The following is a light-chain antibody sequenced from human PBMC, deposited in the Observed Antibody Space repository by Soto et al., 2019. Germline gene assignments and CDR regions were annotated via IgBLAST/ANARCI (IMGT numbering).Light chain of an antibody. CDR1: QRISTG. CDR3: QQYINRWT. CDR2: KAS. Sequence: DIQMTQSPSTLSASVGDRVTITCRASQRISTGLAWYQQKPGKAPKLLIYKASSLESGVPSRFSGSGSGTEFTLTISSLQPDDFATFYCQQYINRWTFGQGTKVEIK. J-gene: IGKJ1*01. V-gene: IGKV1-5*03.